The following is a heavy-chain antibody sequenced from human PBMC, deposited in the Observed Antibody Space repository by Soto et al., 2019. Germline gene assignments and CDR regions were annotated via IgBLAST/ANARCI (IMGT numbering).Heavy chain of an antibody. J-gene: IGHJ4*02. CDR2: INHSGST. CDR1: GGSISSSNW. CDR3: ARGIGYSSGLDY. Sequence: PAETLSLTCAVSGGSISSSNWWSCVRQPPGKGLEWIGEINHSGSTNYNPSLKSRVTISVDTSKNQFSLKLSSVTAADTAVYYCARGIGYSSGLDYWGQGTLVTVSS. D-gene: IGHD6-19*01. V-gene: IGHV4-4*02.